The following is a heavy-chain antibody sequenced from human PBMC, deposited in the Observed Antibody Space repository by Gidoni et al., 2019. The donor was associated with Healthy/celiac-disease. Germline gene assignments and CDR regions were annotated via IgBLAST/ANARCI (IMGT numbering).Heavy chain of an antibody. CDR1: GYTLTDLS. CDR2: FDPEDGET. J-gene: IGHJ4*02. CDR3: ATDPLNTVFDSVTFDY. D-gene: IGHD3-9*01. Sequence: QVQLVPSGADVTKPGASVKVSCKVSGYTLTDLSMHWVRKAPGKGLEWMGGFDPEDGETIYAQKFQGRVTMTEDTSTDTAYMELSSLRSEDTAVYYCATDPLNTVFDSVTFDYWGQGTLVTVSS. V-gene: IGHV1-24*01.